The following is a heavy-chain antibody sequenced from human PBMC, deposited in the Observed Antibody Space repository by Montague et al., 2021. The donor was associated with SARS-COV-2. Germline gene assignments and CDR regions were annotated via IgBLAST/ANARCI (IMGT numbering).Heavy chain of an antibody. CDR2: IYYSGST. D-gene: IGHD3-22*01. J-gene: IGHJ3*02. CDR3: ARVRITMIVVVDAFDI. V-gene: IGHV4-31*03. CDR1: GGSISSGGYY. Sequence: TLSLTCTVSGGSISSGGYYWSWIRQHPGKGLEWIGYIYYSGSTYYNPSLKSRVTISVDTSKNQFSLKLSSVAAADTAVYYCARVRITMIVVVDAFDIWGQGTMVTVSS.